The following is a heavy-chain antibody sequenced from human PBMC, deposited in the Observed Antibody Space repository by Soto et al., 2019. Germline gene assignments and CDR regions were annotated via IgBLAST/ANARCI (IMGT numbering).Heavy chain of an antibody. J-gene: IGHJ4*02. CDR3: VAYKGTTADYYDVEQDDY. CDR2: IYYSGST. D-gene: IGHD3-22*01. CDR1: GGSISSGGYY. Sequence: PSETLSLTCTVSGGSISSGGYYWSWIRQHPGKGLEWIGYIYYSGSTYYNPSLKSRVTISVDTSKNQFSLKLSSVTAADTAVYYCVAYKGTTADYYDVEQDDYWGQGTLVTVSS. V-gene: IGHV4-31*03.